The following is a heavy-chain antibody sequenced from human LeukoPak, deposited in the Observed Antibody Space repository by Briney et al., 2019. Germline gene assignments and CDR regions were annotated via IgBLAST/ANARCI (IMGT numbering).Heavy chain of an antibody. Sequence: SETLSLTCAVYAGSFSGYYWSWIRQPPGKGLEWIGEINHSGSTNYNPSLKSRVTISVDTSKNQFSLKLSSVTAADTAVYYCARVGDSSGYYYGITEYFQHWGQGTLVTVSS. J-gene: IGHJ1*01. D-gene: IGHD3-22*01. CDR2: INHSGST. CDR1: AGSFSGYY. V-gene: IGHV4-34*01. CDR3: ARVGDSSGYYYGITEYFQH.